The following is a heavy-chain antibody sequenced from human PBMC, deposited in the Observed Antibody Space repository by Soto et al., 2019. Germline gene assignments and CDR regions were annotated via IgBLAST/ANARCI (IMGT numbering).Heavy chain of an antibody. D-gene: IGHD5-18*01. J-gene: IGHJ3*01. CDR2: VYYTGTT. CDR1: GSPISPYY. Sequence: SETLSLTCAVSGSPISPYYWSWIRQAPGKGLEWIGYVYYTGTTNYNPSLKSRVTISIDRSKNQISLDLTSATAADTAVYYCARDGYRYPGTFDFWGPGTMVTVSS. CDR3: ARDGYRYPGTFDF. V-gene: IGHV4-59*01.